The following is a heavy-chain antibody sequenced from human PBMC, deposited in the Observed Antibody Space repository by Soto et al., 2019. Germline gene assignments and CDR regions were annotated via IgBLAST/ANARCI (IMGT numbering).Heavy chain of an antibody. V-gene: IGHV6-1*01. CDR3: ARDSTGTTPYYYGMDV. J-gene: IGHJ6*02. Sequence: SQTLSLTCAISGDSVSSNSAAWNWIRQSPSRGLEWLGRTYYRSKWYNDYAVSVKSRITINPDTSKNQFPLQLNSVTPEDTAVYYCARDSTGTTPYYYGMDVWGQGTTVTVYS. CDR1: GDSVSSNSAA. CDR2: TYYRSKWYN. D-gene: IGHD1-7*01.